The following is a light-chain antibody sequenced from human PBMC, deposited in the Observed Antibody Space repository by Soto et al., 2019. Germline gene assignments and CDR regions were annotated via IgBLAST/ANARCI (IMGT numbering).Light chain of an antibody. CDR3: QQFDNSAIT. J-gene: IGKJ5*01. CDR1: QSVSSNY. CDR2: GVS. Sequence: EIVLTQSPGTLSLSPGERATLSCRASQSVSSNYLAWYQHKPGQAPRLLIYGVSTRATGIPDRFSGSGSGTDFPLTISRLEPEAFAVYYCQQFDNSAITFGQGTRLEIK. V-gene: IGKV3-20*01.